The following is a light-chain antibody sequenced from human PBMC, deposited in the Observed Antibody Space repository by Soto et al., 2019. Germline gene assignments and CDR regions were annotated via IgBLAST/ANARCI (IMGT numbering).Light chain of an antibody. J-gene: IGKJ1*01. Sequence: IAMTQSPATLSVSTGERATLSCRASRGISSNLAWYQQKPGQATRLLIYDASTRASGIPARFSGSGSGAEFTLTLSSLQSEDFAFYYCHQYNNWHPWTFGQGTKVDI. CDR3: HQYNNWHPWT. V-gene: IGKV3-15*01. CDR2: DAS. CDR1: RGISSN.